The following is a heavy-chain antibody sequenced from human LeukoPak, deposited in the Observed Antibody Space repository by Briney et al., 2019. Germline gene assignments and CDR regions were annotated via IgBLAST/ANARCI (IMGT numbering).Heavy chain of an antibody. V-gene: IGHV3-7*01. CDR3: ARGVHFDY. J-gene: IGHJ4*02. CDR1: GFTFSGYW. CDR2: IKQDGSEK. Sequence: GGSLRLSFAASGFTFSGYWMSWVRQAPGKGLEWVANIKQDGSEKYYVDSVKGRFTISRDNAKNSLYLQMNSLRAEDTAVYYCARGVHFDYWGQGTLVTVSS.